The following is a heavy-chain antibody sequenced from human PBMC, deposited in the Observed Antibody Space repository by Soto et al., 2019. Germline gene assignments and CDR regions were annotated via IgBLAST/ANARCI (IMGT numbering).Heavy chain of an antibody. CDR2: IYSGGST. D-gene: IGHD3-3*01. J-gene: IGHJ4*02. Sequence: GGSLRVSCAAAGFPVSSNCRSWVRQTPGKGLEWVSVIYSGGSTYYADSVKGRFTISRDNSKNTLYLQMNSLRAEDTAVYYCAKDHQVEYYDFWSGYYTAFDYWGQGTLVTVSS. CDR1: GFPVSSNC. CDR3: AKDHQVEYYDFWSGYYTAFDY. V-gene: IGHV3-53*01.